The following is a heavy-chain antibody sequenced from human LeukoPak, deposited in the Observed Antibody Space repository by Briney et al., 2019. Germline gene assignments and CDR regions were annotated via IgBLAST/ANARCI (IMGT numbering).Heavy chain of an antibody. Sequence: GASVTVSCKSSGYTCTKSDYIHWVRQAPEQGLERMGIINPSDGTTFYAQKLQGRVTLTRDTSTNTVFMELSSMRSDDTAVFYCARGPTDMDFDYWGQGSLVTVSS. V-gene: IGHV1-46*01. J-gene: IGHJ4*02. CDR3: ARGPTDMDFDY. CDR2: INPSDGTT. CDR1: GYTCTKSDY.